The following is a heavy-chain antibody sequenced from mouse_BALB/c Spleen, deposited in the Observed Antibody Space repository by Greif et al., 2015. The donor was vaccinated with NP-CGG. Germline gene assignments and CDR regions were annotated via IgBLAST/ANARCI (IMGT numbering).Heavy chain of an antibody. CDR2: VNPYNGGT. CDR1: GYTFTDYY. Sequence: VQLQQSGPELVKPGASVKMSCKASGYTFTDYYMDWVKQSHGESFEWIGRVNPYNGGTSYNQKFKGKATLTVDKSSSTAYMELNSLTSEDSAVYYCARDGNYYFDYWAQGTTLTVSS. J-gene: IGHJ2*01. CDR3: ARDGNYYFDY. D-gene: IGHD2-1*01. V-gene: IGHV1-19*01.